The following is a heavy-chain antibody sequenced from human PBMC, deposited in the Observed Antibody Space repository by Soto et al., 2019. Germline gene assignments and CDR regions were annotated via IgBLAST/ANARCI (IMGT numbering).Heavy chain of an antibody. CDR1: GSTFSSDD. CDR2: ISDSGGST. V-gene: IGHV3-23*01. J-gene: IGHJ4*02. D-gene: IGHD6-19*01. Sequence: HPGGSLRLSCVVSGSTFSSDDMSWVRQAPGRGLEWVSGISDSGGSTYYADSVKGRFTISRDNAKNTLYLQMKSLRVEDTALYYFAKDGGWSLAVAGLFDYWGPGTQVTVSS. CDR3: AKDGGWSLAVAGLFDY.